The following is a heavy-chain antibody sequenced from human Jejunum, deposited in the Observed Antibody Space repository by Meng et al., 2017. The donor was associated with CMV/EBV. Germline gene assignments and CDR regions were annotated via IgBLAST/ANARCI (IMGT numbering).Heavy chain of an antibody. J-gene: IGHJ4*02. D-gene: IGHD5-12*01. CDR1: GYTFTADY. V-gene: IGHV1-2*02. Sequence: KAAGYTFTADYLHWVRQAPGRGLEWMRWVCPPGGVTEYARRFQGRVTMTRDTSITTAYMELSRLTSDDTALYYSAAVTYSDYNDFDFWGQGTLVTVSS. CDR2: VCPPGGVT. CDR3: AAVTYSDYNDFDF.